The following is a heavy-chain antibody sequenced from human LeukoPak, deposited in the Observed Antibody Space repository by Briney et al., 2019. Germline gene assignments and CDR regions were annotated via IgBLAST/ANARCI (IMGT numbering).Heavy chain of an antibody. J-gene: IGHJ3*02. CDR1: GFTFSSYW. D-gene: IGHD2-15*01. V-gene: IGHV3-7*01. Sequence: GGSLRLSCAASGFTFSSYWMSWVRQAPGKGLEWVANIKQDGSEKYYVDSVKGRFTISRDNAKNSLYLQMNSLRAEDTAVYYCARDYFPGCSGGSCYGVGPDAFDIWGQGTMVTVS. CDR3: ARDYFPGCSGGSCYGVGPDAFDI. CDR2: IKQDGSEK.